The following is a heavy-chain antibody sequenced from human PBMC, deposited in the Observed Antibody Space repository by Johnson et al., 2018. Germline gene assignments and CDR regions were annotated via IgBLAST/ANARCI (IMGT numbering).Heavy chain of an antibody. CDR1: GFTFSSYA. Sequence: VQLVESGGGLVQPGGSLRLSCAASGFTFSSYAMTWVRQAPGKGLEWVSAISGSGGSTYYAASVKGRFTISRDNSKNTLYLQMNSLKAEATAVYYCAKNPVDCSSTSCYAGTLRSPYFQHWGQGTLVTVSS. D-gene: IGHD2-2*01. CDR2: ISGSGGST. V-gene: IGHV3-23*04. J-gene: IGHJ1*01. CDR3: AKNPVDCSSTSCYAGTLRSPYFQH.